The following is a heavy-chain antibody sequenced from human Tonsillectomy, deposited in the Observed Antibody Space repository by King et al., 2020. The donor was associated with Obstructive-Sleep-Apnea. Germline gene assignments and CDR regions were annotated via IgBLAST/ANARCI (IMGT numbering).Heavy chain of an antibody. J-gene: IGHJ4*02. CDR1: GFTFSNYA. CDR2: ISGSGGSR. Sequence: VQLVESGGGLVQPGGSPRLSCAASGFTFSNYAMSWVRQAPGKGLEWVSAISGSGGSRYYADSVKDRFTISRDNSKNTLSLQMNNVRAEDTALYYCAKVSYYDFWSGYPCSFDYWGQGTLVTVSS. V-gene: IGHV3-23*04. D-gene: IGHD3-3*01. CDR3: AKVSYYDFWSGYPCSFDY.